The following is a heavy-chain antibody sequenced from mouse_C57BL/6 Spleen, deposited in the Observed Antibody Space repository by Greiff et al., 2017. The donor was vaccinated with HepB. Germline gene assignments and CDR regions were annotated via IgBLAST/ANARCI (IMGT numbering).Heavy chain of an antibody. Sequence: QVQLQQSGAELVKPGASVKLSCKASGYTFTSYWMQWVKQRPGQGLEWIGEIDPSDSYTNYNQKFKGKATLTVDTSSSTAYMQLSSLTSEDSAVYYCARRGSDYAMDYWGQGTSDTVSS. V-gene: IGHV1-50*01. CDR1: GYTFTSYW. CDR3: ARRGSDYAMDY. J-gene: IGHJ4*01. CDR2: IDPSDSYT.